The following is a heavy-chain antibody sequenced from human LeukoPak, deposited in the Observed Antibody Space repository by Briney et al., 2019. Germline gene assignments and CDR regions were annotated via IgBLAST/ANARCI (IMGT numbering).Heavy chain of an antibody. CDR3: AGDDYGNPLTDGAFDI. CDR1: GFTFSSYS. D-gene: IGHD4-17*01. CDR2: ISSSSNYI. V-gene: IGHV3-21*04. J-gene: IGHJ3*02. Sequence: GGSLRLSCAASGFTFSSYSMNWVRQAPGKGLEWVSSISSSSNYIYYADSVKGRFTISRDNAKNSLYLQMNSLRAEDTAVYYCAGDDYGNPLTDGAFDIWGQGTMVTVSS.